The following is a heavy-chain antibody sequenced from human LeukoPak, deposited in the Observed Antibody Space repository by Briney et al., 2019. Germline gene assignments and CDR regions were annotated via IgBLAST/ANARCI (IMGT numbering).Heavy chain of an antibody. V-gene: IGHV3-30*04. CDR3: ARAMEGNGMDV. D-gene: IGHD3-3*01. J-gene: IGHJ6*02. CDR2: ISYDGSNK. CDR1: GFTFSSYA. Sequence: GGSLRLSCAASGFTFSSYAMHWVRQAPGKGLEWVAVISYDGSNKYYADSVKGRFTISRDNSKNTVYLQMNSLRAEDTAVYYCARAMEGNGMDVWGQGTTVTVSS.